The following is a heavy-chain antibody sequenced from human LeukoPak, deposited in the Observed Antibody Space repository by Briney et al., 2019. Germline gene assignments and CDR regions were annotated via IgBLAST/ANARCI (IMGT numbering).Heavy chain of an antibody. V-gene: IGHV3-30*02. Sequence: GGSLRLSCAASGFTFSSYGMHWVRQAPGKGLEWVAFIRYDGSNKYYADSVKGRFTISRDNSKNTLYLQMNSLRAEDTAVYYCAKWEYSSNAFDIWGQGTMVTVSS. J-gene: IGHJ3*02. D-gene: IGHD6-6*01. CDR3: AKWEYSSNAFDI. CDR2: IRYDGSNK. CDR1: GFTFSSYG.